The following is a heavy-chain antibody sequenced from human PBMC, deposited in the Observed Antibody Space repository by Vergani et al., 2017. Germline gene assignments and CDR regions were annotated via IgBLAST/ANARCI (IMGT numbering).Heavy chain of an antibody. CDR1: GFTFSSYA. CDR3: ARRVGGRRDGYNKAEPRLDY. CDR2: ISYDGSNK. V-gene: IGHV3-30-3*01. Sequence: VQLVESGGGVVQPGRSLRLSCAASGFTFSSYAMHWVRQAPGKGLEWVAVISYDGSNKYYADSVKGRFTISRDNSKNTLYLQMNSLRAEDTAVYYCARRVGGRRDGYNKAEPRLDYWGQGTLVTVSS. J-gene: IGHJ4*02. D-gene: IGHD5-24*01.